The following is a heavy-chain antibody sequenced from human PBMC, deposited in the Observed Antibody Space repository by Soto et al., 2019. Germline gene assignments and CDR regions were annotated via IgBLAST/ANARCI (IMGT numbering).Heavy chain of an antibody. CDR1: GGSISSGGYY. V-gene: IGHV4-31*03. Sequence: PSETLSLTCTVSGGSISSGGYYWSWIRQHPGKGLEWIGYIYYSGSTYYNPSLKSRVTISVDTSKNQFSLKLSSVTAADTAVYYCARDRGERSPPYYYYGMDVWGQGTTVTVSS. J-gene: IGHJ6*02. D-gene: IGHD3-10*01. CDR3: ARDRGERSPPYYYYGMDV. CDR2: IYYSGST.